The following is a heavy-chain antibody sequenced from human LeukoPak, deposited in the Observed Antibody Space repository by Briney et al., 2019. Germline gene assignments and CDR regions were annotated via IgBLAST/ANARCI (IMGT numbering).Heavy chain of an antibody. V-gene: IGHV3-53*01. J-gene: IGHJ4*02. CDR2: IYSGGSI. CDR3: ARDSVVPAAADY. Sequence: GGSLRLSCAASGLIVSSNYMTWVRQAPGKGLEWVSVIYSGGSIYYADSVKGRFTISRDNSRNTLYLQMNSLRAEDTAVYYCARDSVVPAAADYWGQGTLVTVSS. CDR1: GLIVSSNY. D-gene: IGHD2-2*01.